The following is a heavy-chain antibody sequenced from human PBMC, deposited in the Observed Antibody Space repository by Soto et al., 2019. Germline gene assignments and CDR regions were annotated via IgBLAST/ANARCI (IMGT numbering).Heavy chain of an antibody. J-gene: IGHJ6*04. CDR3: AREGSAKDYYYGMDV. D-gene: IGHD6-25*01. CDR2: IWYDGSNK. V-gene: IGHV3-33*01. CDR1: GFTFSSYG. Sequence: GGSLRLSCAASGFTFSSYGMHWVRQAPGKGLEWGAVIWYDGSNKYYADSVKGRFTISRDNSKNTLYLQMNSLRAEDTAVYYCAREGSAKDYYYGMDVWGEGTTVTVSS.